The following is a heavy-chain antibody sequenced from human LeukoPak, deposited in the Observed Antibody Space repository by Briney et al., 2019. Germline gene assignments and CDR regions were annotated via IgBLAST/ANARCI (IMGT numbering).Heavy chain of an antibody. CDR1: GGSISSGDYY. Sequence: PSETLSLTCTVSGGSISSGDYYWSWLRQPPGKGLEWIGYIYYSGSTYYNPSLKGRVTISVDTSKNQFSLKLSSVTAADTAVYYCARATYYYDSSLLFDYWGQGTLVTVSS. V-gene: IGHV4-30-4*01. CDR2: IYYSGST. D-gene: IGHD3-22*01. CDR3: ARATYYYDSSLLFDY. J-gene: IGHJ4*02.